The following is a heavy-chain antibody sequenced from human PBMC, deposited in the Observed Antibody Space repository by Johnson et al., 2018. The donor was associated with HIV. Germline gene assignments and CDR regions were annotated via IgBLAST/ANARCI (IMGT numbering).Heavy chain of an antibody. CDR2: IWYDGSNK. Sequence: QVQLVESGGGLVQPGGSLRLSCAASGFTFSSYWMTWVRQAPGKVLEWVAVIWYDGSNKYYADSVKGRFTISRENAKNSLYLQMNSLRAGDTAVYYCARGSGSSIGARGAFHIWGQGTMVTVSS. D-gene: IGHD6-6*01. CDR3: ARGSGSSIGARGAFHI. V-gene: IGHV3-33*08. CDR1: GFTFSSYW. J-gene: IGHJ3*02.